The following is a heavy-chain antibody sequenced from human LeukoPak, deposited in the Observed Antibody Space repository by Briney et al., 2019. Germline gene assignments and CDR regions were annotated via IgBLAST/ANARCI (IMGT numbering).Heavy chain of an antibody. CDR3: ARARAVAGNYNWFDP. J-gene: IGHJ5*02. Sequence: PSQTLSLTCTVSGGSISSGGYYWSWIRQPPGKGLEWIGYIYQSGSTYYNPSLKSRVTISVDTSKNQFSLKLSSVTAADTAVYYCARARAVAGNYNWFDPWGQGTLVTVSS. V-gene: IGHV4-30-2*01. CDR2: IYQSGST. D-gene: IGHD6-19*01. CDR1: GGSISSGGYY.